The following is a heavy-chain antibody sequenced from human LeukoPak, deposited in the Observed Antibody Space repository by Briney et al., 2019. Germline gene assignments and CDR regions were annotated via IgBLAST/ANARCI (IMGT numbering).Heavy chain of an antibody. D-gene: IGHD3-10*01. CDR3: ARDGSGSRYVDWFDP. CDR2: SGST. V-gene: IGHV4-38-2*02. CDR1: GYSISSGYY. Sequence: SETLSLTCTVSGYSISSGYYWGWIRQPPGKGLEWIGSGSTYYNPSLKSRVTISVDTSKNQFSLKLSSVTAADTAVYYCARDGSGSRYVDWFDPWGQGTLVTVSS. J-gene: IGHJ5*02.